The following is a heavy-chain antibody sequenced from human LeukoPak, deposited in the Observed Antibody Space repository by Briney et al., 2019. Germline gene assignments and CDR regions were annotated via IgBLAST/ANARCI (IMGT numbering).Heavy chain of an antibody. CDR1: GLTFSNYA. J-gene: IGHJ5*02. CDR2: IGGSGVNT. CDR3: AKGMSGGNPYNWFDP. Sequence: PGGSLRLSCAVSGLTFSNYAMSWVRQAPGKGLEWVSLIGGSGVNTFYADSVKGRFTISRDNSKNTLFLQMNSLRAEDTAVYYCAKGMSGGNPYNWFDPWGQGTLVTVSS. V-gene: IGHV3-23*01. D-gene: IGHD1-26*01.